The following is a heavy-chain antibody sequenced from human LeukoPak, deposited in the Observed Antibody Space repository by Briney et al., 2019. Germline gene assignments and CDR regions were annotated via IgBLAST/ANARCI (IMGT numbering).Heavy chain of an antibody. D-gene: IGHD4-23*01. Sequence: PGGSLRLSCAASGFTFSSYAMSWVRQAPGKGLEWVSGISGSGGSTYYADSVKGRFTISRDNSKHTLYLQMNSLRAEDTAVYYCATRDQVYGGIYFDYWGQGTLVTVSS. CDR3: ATRDQVYGGIYFDY. CDR2: ISGSGGST. V-gene: IGHV3-23*01. CDR1: GFTFSSYA. J-gene: IGHJ4*02.